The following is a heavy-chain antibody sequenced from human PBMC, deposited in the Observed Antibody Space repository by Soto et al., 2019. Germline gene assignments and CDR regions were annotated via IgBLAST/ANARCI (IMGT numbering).Heavy chain of an antibody. CDR3: ASATYYYGSGSYTLPSWFDP. V-gene: IGHV4-30-4*01. CDR2: IYYSGST. D-gene: IGHD3-10*01. Sequence: SETLSLTCTVSGGSISSGDYYWSWIRQPPGKGLEWIGYIYYSGSTYYNPSLKSRVTISVDTSKNQFSLKLSSVTAADTAVYYCASATYYYGSGSYTLPSWFDPWGQGTLVTVSS. CDR1: GGSISSGDYY. J-gene: IGHJ5*02.